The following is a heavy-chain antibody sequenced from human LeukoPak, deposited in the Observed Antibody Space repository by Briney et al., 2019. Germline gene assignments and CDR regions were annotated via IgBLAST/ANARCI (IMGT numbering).Heavy chain of an antibody. CDR3: ARVVAGYYQTYYFDY. D-gene: IGHD3-22*01. CDR1: GGSFSGYY. V-gene: IGHV4-34*01. J-gene: IGHJ4*02. CDR2: INHSGST. Sequence: SETLSLTCAVYGGSFSGYYWSWIRQPPGKGLEWIGEINHSGSTNYNPSLKSRVTISVDTSKNQFSLKLSSVTAADTAVYYCARVVAGYYQTYYFDYWGQGTLVTVSS.